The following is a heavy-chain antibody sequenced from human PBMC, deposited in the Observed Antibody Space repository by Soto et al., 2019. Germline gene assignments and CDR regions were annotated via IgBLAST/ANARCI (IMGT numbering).Heavy chain of an antibody. CDR3: ARNSNGGVNDYFDY. V-gene: IGHV4-34*01. CDR1: GGSFSGYY. CDR2: TNHSGST. J-gene: IGHJ4*02. D-gene: IGHD2-8*02. Sequence: QVQLQQWGAGLLKPSETLSLTCAVYGGSFSGYYWSSIRQPPGKGLEWIGETNHSGSTNYNPSLKSRVTISVDTSKNQFSLKLSSVTAADTAVYYCARNSNGGVNDYFDYWGQGTLVTVSS.